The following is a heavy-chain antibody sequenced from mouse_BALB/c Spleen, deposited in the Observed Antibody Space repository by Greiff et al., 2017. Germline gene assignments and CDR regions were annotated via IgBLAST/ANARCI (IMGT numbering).Heavy chain of an antibody. CDR1: GFTFSSYA. J-gene: IGHJ2*01. CDR3: ARRHYYGSSYYFDY. D-gene: IGHD1-1*01. Sequence: EVQGVESGGGLVKPGGSLKLSCAASGFTFSSYAMSWVRQSPEKRLEWVAEISSGGSYTYYPDTVTGRFTISRDNAKNTLYLEMSSLRSEDTAMYYCARRHYYGSSYYFDYWGQGTTLTVSS. V-gene: IGHV5-9-4*01. CDR2: ISSGGSYT.